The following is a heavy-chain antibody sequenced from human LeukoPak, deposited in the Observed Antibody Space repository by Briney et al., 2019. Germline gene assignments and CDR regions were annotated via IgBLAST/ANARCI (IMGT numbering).Heavy chain of an antibody. J-gene: IGHJ4*02. CDR3: ARDSTYYYDWGSSGPHYFDY. Sequence: PGRSLRLSCAASGFTFSSYAMHWVRQAPGKGLEWVAVISYHGNITYYADSMKGRFTMSRDTSKGPLFLQLNRLRAEDSAVYYCARDSTYYYDWGSSGPHYFDYWGQGTLVTVSS. CDR2: ISYHGNIT. CDR1: GFTFSSYA. V-gene: IGHV3-30*01. D-gene: IGHD3-10*01.